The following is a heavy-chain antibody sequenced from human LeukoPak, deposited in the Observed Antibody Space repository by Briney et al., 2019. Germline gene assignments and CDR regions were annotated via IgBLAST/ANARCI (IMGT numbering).Heavy chain of an antibody. J-gene: IGHJ4*02. CDR2: INAGNGNT. CDR3: ARDGRFAAYEPDY. CDR1: GYTFTSHA. V-gene: IGHV1-3*01. Sequence: ASVKVSCKASGYTFTSHAMHWVRQAPGQRLEWMGWINAGNGNTKYSQTFQGRVTFTRDTSASTVYMDLSSLRYDDTAVYYCARDGRFAAYEPDYWGQGTLVTVSS. D-gene: IGHD1-26*01.